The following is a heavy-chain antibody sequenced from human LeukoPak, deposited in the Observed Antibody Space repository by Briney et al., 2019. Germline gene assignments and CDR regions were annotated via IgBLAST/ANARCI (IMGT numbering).Heavy chain of an antibody. J-gene: IGHJ4*02. CDR1: GFTFSSYA. V-gene: IGHV3-23*01. CDR3: AKLPTNYDSSGYYSDY. Sequence: GGSLRLSCAASGFTFSSYAMSWVRQAPGKGLEWVSAISGSGGSTYYADSVKGRFTISRDNSKNTLYLQMNSLRAEDTAVYYCAKLPTNYDSSGYYSDYWGQGTLATVSS. CDR2: ISGSGGST. D-gene: IGHD3-22*01.